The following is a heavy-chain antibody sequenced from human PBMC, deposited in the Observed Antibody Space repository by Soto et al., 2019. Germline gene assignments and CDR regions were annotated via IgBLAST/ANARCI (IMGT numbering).Heavy chain of an antibody. CDR3: AQCSSSGYLSY. CDR2: SRNKASGYTT. V-gene: IGHV3-72*01. CDR1: GFTFSSYA. D-gene: IGHD6-6*01. J-gene: IGHJ4*02. Sequence: GGSLRLSCAASGFTFSSYAMSWVRQAPGKGLEWVGRSRNKASGYTTEYAASVKVRFTISRDDSRNSLYLQMNSLKTEDTAVYFCAQCSSSGYLSYWGQGTLVTVSS.